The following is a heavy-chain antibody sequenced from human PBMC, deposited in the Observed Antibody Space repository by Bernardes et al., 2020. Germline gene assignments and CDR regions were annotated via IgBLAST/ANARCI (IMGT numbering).Heavy chain of an antibody. Sequence: GGSLRLSCSASGFTFSTYAMHWVRQAPGKGLEYVSAISSNGGSTYYADSVKGRFTISRDNSKNTLYLQMSSLRAEDTAVYYCVKLVGVTGGGYWGQGTPVNVSS. CDR3: VKLVGVTGGGY. CDR2: ISSNGGST. J-gene: IGHJ4*02. V-gene: IGHV3-64D*06. CDR1: GFTFSTYA. D-gene: IGHD3-10*01.